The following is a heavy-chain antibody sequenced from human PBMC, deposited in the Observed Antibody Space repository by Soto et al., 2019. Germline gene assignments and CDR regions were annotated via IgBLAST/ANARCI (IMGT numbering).Heavy chain of an antibody. CDR1: GFTFSSYA. V-gene: IGHV3-23*01. J-gene: IGHJ4*02. CDR2: ISGSGGST. D-gene: IGHD2-8*01. Sequence: PGGSLRLSCAASGFTFSSYAMSWVRQAPGKGLEWVSAISGSGGSTYYADSVKGRFTISRDNSKNTLYLQMNSLRAEDTAVYYCAKTPRVMVYAMTAPLPAYFDYWGQGTLVTVSS. CDR3: AKTPRVMVYAMTAPLPAYFDY.